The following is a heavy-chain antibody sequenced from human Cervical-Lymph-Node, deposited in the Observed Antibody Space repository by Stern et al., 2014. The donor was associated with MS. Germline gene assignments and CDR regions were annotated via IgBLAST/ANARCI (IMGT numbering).Heavy chain of an antibody. V-gene: IGHV7-4-1*01. D-gene: IGHD1/OR15-1a*01. CDR2: INTKTGSP. CDR3: VRLRKQMGNKYYFDH. Sequence: QVQLVQSGSELRKPGASVKVSCKTSGYTFAYYGMNWVRQAPGQGLEWLGWINTKTGSPTYAQALTGRFVFSLDASISTAYLQIDSLKTEDTAVYYCVRLRKQMGNKYYFDHWGQGTLVTVSS. J-gene: IGHJ4*02. CDR1: GYTFAYYG.